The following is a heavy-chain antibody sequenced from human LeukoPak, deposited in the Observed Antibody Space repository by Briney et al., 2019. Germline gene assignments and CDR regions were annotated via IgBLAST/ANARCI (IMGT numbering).Heavy chain of an antibody. Sequence: PSQTLSLTCTVSGGSIRSGDYYWSWIRQPPGQGLESIGYIYYSGSTYYNPSLKSRVTISVDTSKNQFSLKLSSVTAADTAVYYCASRTYYYGSGNRIFDYWGQATLVTVSS. CDR1: GGSIRSGDYY. CDR2: IYYSGST. CDR3: ASRTYYYGSGNRIFDY. D-gene: IGHD3-10*01. V-gene: IGHV4-30-4*01. J-gene: IGHJ4*02.